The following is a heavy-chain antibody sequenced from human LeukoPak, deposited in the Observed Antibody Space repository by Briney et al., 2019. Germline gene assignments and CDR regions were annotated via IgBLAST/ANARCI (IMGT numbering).Heavy chain of an antibody. CDR2: IYHSGST. J-gene: IGHJ4*02. CDR3: ARDESAGGDYGGGFDY. V-gene: IGHV4-4*02. Sequence: SGTLSLTCAVSGGSISSSNWWSWVRQPLGKGLEWIGEIYHSGSTNYNPSLKSRVTISVDKSKNQFSLKLSSVTAADTAVYYCARDESAGGDYGGGFDYWGQGTLVTVSS. CDR1: GGSISSSNW. D-gene: IGHD4-17*01.